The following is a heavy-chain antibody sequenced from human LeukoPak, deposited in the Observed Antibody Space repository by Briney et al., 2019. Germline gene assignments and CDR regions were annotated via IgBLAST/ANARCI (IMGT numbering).Heavy chain of an antibody. Sequence: GGSLRLSCAASGSTFSSYSMNWVRQAPGKGLEWVSSISSSSRYIYYADSVKGRFTISRDNAKSSLYLQMNSLRAEDTAVYYCARGINTIFGVVIGSLDYWGQGTLVTVSS. CDR2: ISSSSRYI. D-gene: IGHD3-3*01. CDR1: GSTFSSYS. J-gene: IGHJ4*02. V-gene: IGHV3-21*01. CDR3: ARGINTIFGVVIGSLDY.